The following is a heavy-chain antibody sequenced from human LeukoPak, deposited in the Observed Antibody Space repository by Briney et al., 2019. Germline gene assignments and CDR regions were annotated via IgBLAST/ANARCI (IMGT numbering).Heavy chain of an antibody. J-gene: IGHJ3*02. CDR3: AKDEVGATGGAFDI. CDR2: ISNSGGSI. Sequence: GGSLRLSCAASGFTFSSYAMTWVRQAPGKGLEWVSTISNSGGSIYYADSVKGRFTISRDNSKNTLYLQMNSLRAEDTAVYYCAKDEVGATGGAFDIWGQGTMVTVSS. V-gene: IGHV3-23*01. D-gene: IGHD1-26*01. CDR1: GFTFSSYA.